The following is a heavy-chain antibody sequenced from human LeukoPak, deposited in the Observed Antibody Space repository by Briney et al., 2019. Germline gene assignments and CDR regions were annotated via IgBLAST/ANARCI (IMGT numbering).Heavy chain of an antibody. CDR3: ARGTPGGWLRV. J-gene: IGHJ4*02. CDR1: GGSFSGYY. V-gene: IGHV4-34*01. D-gene: IGHD3-22*01. CDR2: INHSGST. Sequence: PSETLSLTCAVYGGSFSGYYWSWIRQPPGKGLEWIGEINHSGSTNYNPSLQSRVTISVDTSKNQFSLKLSSVTAADTAVYYCARGTPGGWLRVWGQGTLVTVSS.